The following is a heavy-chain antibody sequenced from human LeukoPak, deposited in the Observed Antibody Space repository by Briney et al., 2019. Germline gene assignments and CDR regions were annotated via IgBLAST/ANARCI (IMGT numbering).Heavy chain of an antibody. CDR3: AKDKGSGTYPPY. D-gene: IGHD1-26*01. V-gene: IGHV3-23*01. CDR1: GFTFSSFA. J-gene: IGHJ4*02. Sequence: GGSLRLSCAASGFTFSSFAMSWVRQAPGKGLEWVSGISGSGGSTYYADSMKGRFTISRDNSNNRLYLQMNSLRAEDTAVYYCAKDKGSGTYPPYWGQGTLVTVSS. CDR2: ISGSGGST.